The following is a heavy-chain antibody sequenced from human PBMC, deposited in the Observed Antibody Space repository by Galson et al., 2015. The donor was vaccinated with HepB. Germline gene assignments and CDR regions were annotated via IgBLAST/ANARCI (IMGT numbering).Heavy chain of an antibody. Sequence: SLRLSCAASGFTVSSNYMSWVRQAPGKGLEWVSVIYSGGSTYYADSVKGRFTISRDNSKNTLYLQMNSLRAEDTAVYYCARGDYGDYELDYWGQGTLVTVSS. D-gene: IGHD4-17*01. V-gene: IGHV3-53*01. CDR2: IYSGGST. J-gene: IGHJ4*02. CDR1: GFTVSSNY. CDR3: ARGDYGDYELDY.